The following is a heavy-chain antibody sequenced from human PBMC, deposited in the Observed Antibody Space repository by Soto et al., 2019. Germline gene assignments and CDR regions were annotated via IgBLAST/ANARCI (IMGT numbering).Heavy chain of an antibody. D-gene: IGHD3-9*01. CDR2: IFYFGST. V-gene: IGHV4-59*08. CDR3: ARHSPDFDWLSQFDY. Sequence: SETLSLTCTVSSASISSYYWSWIRQTPGKGLEWIGYIFYFGSTNYNPSLKSRVTLSIDTSKNQLSLKLSSVTAADTAVYYCARHSPDFDWLSQFDYWGQGTQVTVS. J-gene: IGHJ4*02. CDR1: SASISSYY.